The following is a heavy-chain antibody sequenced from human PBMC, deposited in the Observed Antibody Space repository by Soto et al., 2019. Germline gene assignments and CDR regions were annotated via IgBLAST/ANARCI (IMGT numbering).Heavy chain of an antibody. D-gene: IGHD6-19*01. V-gene: IGHV1-8*01. J-gene: IGHJ5*02. CDR3: ARGRIIVAGGFDP. CDR1: GYTFTSYD. Sequence: QVQLVQSGAEVKKPGASVKVSCKASGYTFTSYDIIWVRQATGQGLEWMGWMNPSTGNTDSAEKFQGRLTMTRNTSISTVYMELSSLSFEDTAVYYCARGRIIVAGGFDPWGQVTLLTVSS. CDR2: MNPSTGNT.